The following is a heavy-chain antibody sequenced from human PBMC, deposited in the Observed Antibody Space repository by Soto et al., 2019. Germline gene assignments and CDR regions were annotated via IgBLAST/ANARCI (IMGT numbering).Heavy chain of an antibody. D-gene: IGHD3-9*01. J-gene: IGHJ4*02. CDR1: GGSISSGGYY. V-gene: IGHV4-31*03. CDR2: IYYSGST. Sequence: PSETLSLTCTVSGGSISSGGYYWSWIRQHPGKGLEWIGYIYYSGSTYYNPSLKSRVTISVDTSKNQFSLKLSSVTAADTAVYYCARSTAVLPGYLLDYWGPGTLVPGSS. CDR3: ARSTAVLPGYLLDY.